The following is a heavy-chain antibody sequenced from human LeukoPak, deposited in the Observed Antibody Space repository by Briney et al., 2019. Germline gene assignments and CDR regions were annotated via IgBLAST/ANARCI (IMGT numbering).Heavy chain of an antibody. J-gene: IGHJ3*02. CDR2: ISYDASNK. V-gene: IGHV3-30*04. D-gene: IGHD4-17*01. Sequence: GGSLRLSCAASGFSFSNYALHWVRQAPGKGLEWVAVISYDASNKYYADSVKGRFTISRDNSKNTMFLQMNSLRPEDTAVYYCARDFSPGTTRAFDIWGQGTMVTVSS. CDR1: GFSFSNYA. CDR3: ARDFSPGTTRAFDI.